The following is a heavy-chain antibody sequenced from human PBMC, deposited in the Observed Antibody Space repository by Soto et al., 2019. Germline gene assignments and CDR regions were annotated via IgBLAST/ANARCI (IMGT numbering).Heavy chain of an antibody. CDR3: ARRSDCSGGSCYAMDV. CDR1: GFTFSSYA. D-gene: IGHD2-15*01. Sequence: GGSLRLSCEASGFTFSSYAMHWVRQAPGKGLEYVSAISSNGVSTYYASSVRGRFTISRDSSKNTLYLQMGSLRAEGMAVYYCARRSDCSGGSCYAMDVWGQGTTVTVSS. CDR2: ISSNGVST. V-gene: IGHV3-64*01. J-gene: IGHJ6*02.